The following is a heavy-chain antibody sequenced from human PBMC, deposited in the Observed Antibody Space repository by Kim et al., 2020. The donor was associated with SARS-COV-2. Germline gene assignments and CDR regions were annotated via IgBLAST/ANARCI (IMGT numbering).Heavy chain of an antibody. V-gene: IGHV1-2*02. D-gene: IGHD4-17*01. J-gene: IGHJ4*02. Sequence: YAQKVQGRVTMTRDTAISTAYMELGRLRADDTAVYYCARDKPTVVTNFDYWGQGTLVTVSS. CDR3: ARDKPTVVTNFDY.